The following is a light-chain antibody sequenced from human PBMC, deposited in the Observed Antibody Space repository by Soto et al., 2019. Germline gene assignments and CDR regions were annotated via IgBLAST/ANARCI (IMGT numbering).Light chain of an antibody. V-gene: IGKV1-5*01. CDR1: QSISTW. CDR3: QQYNSYSSM. J-gene: IGKJ1*01. Sequence: DIQMTQSPSTLSASVGDRVTITCRASQSISTWLAWYQQKPGKAPNLLIYDASILESGVPSRFSGSGSGTEFTLTISSLQPDDFATYYCQQYNSYSSMFGQGTKVDIK. CDR2: DAS.